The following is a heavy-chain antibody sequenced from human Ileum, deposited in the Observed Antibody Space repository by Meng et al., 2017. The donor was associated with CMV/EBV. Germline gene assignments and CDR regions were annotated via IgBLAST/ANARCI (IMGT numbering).Heavy chain of an antibody. V-gene: IGHV1-2*02. D-gene: IGHD6-13*01. CDR2: INPNSGGT. CDR1: GYTFTGYY. CDR3: ARGGRIAAAGGFDP. J-gene: IGHJ5*02. Sequence: KASGYTFTGYYMHWARQAPGQGLEWMGWINPNSGGTNYAQKFQGRVTMTRDTSISTAYMELSRLRSDDTAVYYCARGGRIAAAGGFDPWGQGTLVTVSS.